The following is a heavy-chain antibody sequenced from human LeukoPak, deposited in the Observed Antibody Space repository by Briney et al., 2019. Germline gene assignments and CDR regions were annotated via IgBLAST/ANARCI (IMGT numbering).Heavy chain of an antibody. V-gene: IGHV1-2*02. CDR2: INPNSGGT. CDR3: ARGLDYYDSSGYYSDY. J-gene: IGHJ4*02. D-gene: IGHD3-22*01. CDR1: GGTFSSYA. Sequence: ASVKVSCKASGGTFSSYAISWVRQAPGQGLEWMGWINPNSGGTNYAQKFQGRVTMTRDTSISTAYMELSRLRSDDTAVYYCARGLDYYDSSGYYSDYWGQGTLVTVSS.